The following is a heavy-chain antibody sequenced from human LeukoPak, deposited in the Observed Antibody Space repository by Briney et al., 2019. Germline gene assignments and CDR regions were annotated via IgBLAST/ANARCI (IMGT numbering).Heavy chain of an antibody. CDR2: IYYTGST. CDR3: ARDKLGYCSGGSCYSRWFDP. D-gene: IGHD2-15*01. J-gene: IGHJ5*02. CDR1: GGSIRSYY. V-gene: IGHV4-59*01. Sequence: SETLSLTCTVSGGSIRSYYWSWIRQSPGKGLEWIGYIYYTGSTNYNSSLKSRVTISLDTSKKQFSLKLKSVTAADTAVYYCARDKLGYCSGGSCYSRWFDPWGQGTLVTVSS.